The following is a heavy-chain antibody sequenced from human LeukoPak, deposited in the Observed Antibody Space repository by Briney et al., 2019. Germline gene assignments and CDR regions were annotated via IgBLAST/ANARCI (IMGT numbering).Heavy chain of an antibody. V-gene: IGHV3-23*01. CDR3: AKDRASATYEYFRY. CDR2: ISGSGDTT. J-gene: IGHJ1*01. CDR1: GFTFSNYA. Sequence: TGGSLRLSCVASGFTFSNYAMSWVRQAPGKGLEWVSVISGSGDTTYSADSVKGRFTISRDNSKNTLYYQLDSLTAEDTAVYYCAKDRASATYEYFRYWGQGTQVTVSS. D-gene: IGHD3-10*01.